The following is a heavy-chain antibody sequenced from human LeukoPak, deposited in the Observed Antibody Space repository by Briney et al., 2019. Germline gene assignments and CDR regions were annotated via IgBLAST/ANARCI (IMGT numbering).Heavy chain of an antibody. CDR1: GFPFSSYG. Sequence: PWGSLRLSCAASGFPFSSYGMHWVRQAPGKGLEWVAVIWYDGSNKYYADSVKGRFTISRDNSKNTLYLQMNSLRAEDTAVYYCAKDLGYSGDYWGQGTLVTVSS. J-gene: IGHJ4*02. D-gene: IGHD6-13*01. CDR2: IWYDGSNK. V-gene: IGHV3-33*06. CDR3: AKDLGYSGDY.